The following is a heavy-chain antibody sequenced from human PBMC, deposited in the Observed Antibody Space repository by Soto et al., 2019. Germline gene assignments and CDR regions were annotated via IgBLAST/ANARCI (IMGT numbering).Heavy chain of an antibody. Sequence: QVQLVQSGAEVKKPGSSVKVSCKTSGVSFNNNGIGWVRQAPGHGLEWMGGVSPPFRTSNYARKFQGRISITADASTGTVNMDLSSLTSEDTAQYYCATVVYYGSGSYSPYGMDVWGQGTTVTVSS. V-gene: IGHV1-69*01. CDR2: VSPPFRTS. J-gene: IGHJ6*02. D-gene: IGHD3-10*01. CDR1: GVSFNNNG. CDR3: ATVVYYGSGSYSPYGMDV.